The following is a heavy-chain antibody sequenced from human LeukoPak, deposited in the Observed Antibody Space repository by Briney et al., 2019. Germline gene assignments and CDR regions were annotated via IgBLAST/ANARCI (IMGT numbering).Heavy chain of an antibody. Sequence: SQTLSLTCAVSGGSISSGGYSWSWLRQPPGKGLEWIGYIYHSGSTYYNPSLKSRVTISVDRSKSQFSLKLSSVTAADTAVYYCARDAYYYDSSGYYRAYCFDYWGQGTLVTVSS. CDR1: GGSISSGGYS. J-gene: IGHJ4*02. CDR2: IYHSGST. D-gene: IGHD3-22*01. V-gene: IGHV4-30-2*01. CDR3: ARDAYYYDSSGYYRAYCFDY.